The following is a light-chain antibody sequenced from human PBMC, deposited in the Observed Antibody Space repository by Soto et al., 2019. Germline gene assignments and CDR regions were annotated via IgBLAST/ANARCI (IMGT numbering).Light chain of an antibody. CDR2: EVS. V-gene: IGLV2-14*01. CDR1: SSDVGGYNY. J-gene: IGLJ3*02. Sequence: QPVLTQPASVSGSPGQSITISCTGTSSDVGGYNYVSWFQQHPGKVPKLMIYEVSHRPSGVSDRFSGSKSGSTASLTISGLQAEDEADYYCTSFTNSYTRVFGGGTKLTVL. CDR3: TSFTNSYTRV.